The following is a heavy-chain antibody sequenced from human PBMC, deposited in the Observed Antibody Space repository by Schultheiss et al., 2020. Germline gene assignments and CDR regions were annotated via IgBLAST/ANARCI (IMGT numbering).Heavy chain of an antibody. J-gene: IGHJ4*02. CDR1: GGSISSGGYY. CDR3: ARHFRVGATGIYFDY. D-gene: IGHD1-26*01. V-gene: IGHV4-39*01. CDR2: IYYSGST. Sequence: SETLSLTCTVSGGSISSGGYYWSWIRQHPGKGLEWIGYIYYSGSTYYNPSLKSRVTISVDTSKNQFSLKLSSVTAADTAVYYCARHFRVGATGIYFDYWGQGTLVTVSS.